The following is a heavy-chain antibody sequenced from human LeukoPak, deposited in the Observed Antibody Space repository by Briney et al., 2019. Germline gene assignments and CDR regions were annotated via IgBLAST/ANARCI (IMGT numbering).Heavy chain of an antibody. CDR2: ISARGDCT. D-gene: IGHD3-22*01. V-gene: IGHV3-23*01. Sequence: GGSLRLSCAASGFTFSSYAMSWVRQAPGKGLDWVSAISARGDCTFHADSVRGRFTISRDNSKNTLYLQLNSLRGEDTALYYCAKGAYGSSGHYYFDYWGQGALVTVSS. CDR3: AKGAYGSSGHYYFDY. J-gene: IGHJ4*02. CDR1: GFTFSSYA.